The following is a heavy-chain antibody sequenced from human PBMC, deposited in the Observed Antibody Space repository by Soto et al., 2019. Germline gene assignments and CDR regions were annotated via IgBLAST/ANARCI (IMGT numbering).Heavy chain of an antibody. CDR2: IIPIFATA. D-gene: IGHD2-2*01. J-gene: IGHJ6*02. Sequence: QVQLVQSGAEVKKPGSSVKVSCKASGGTFSSYAISWVRQAPGQGLEWMGGIIPIFATANYAQKFQGRVTITGDESTSTAYVELSSLRSEDTAVYYFAGGYCSRTSCYLAVDYYYSGMDVWGQGTMVTVSS. V-gene: IGHV1-69*01. CDR1: GGTFSSYA. CDR3: AGGYCSRTSCYLAVDYYYSGMDV.